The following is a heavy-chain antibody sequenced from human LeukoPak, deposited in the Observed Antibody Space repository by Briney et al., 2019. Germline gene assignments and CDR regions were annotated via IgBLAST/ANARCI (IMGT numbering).Heavy chain of an antibody. J-gene: IGHJ5*02. CDR1: GGSISSYY. V-gene: IGHV4-59*08. D-gene: IGHD3-9*01. Sequence: SETLSLTCTVSGGSISSYYWSWIRQPPGKGLEWIGYIYYSGSTNHNPFLKSRVTISVDTSKNQFSLKLSSVTAADTAVYYCARLTFWFDPWGQGTLVTVSS. CDR2: IYYSGST. CDR3: ARLTFWFDP.